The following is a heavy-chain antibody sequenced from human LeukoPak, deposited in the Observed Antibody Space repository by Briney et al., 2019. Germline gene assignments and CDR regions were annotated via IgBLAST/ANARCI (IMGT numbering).Heavy chain of an antibody. CDR3: ASRDGHAFDI. CDR2: FIPILGIA. Sequence: SVKLSCKASGGTFTSYAISWVRQSPGQGLGWMARFIPILGIAKYAQKFQGRVTITADKSTSTAYMEPSSLRSEATAVYYCASRDGHAFDIWGQGTMVTVSS. V-gene: IGHV1-69*04. J-gene: IGHJ3*02. CDR1: GGTFTSYA. D-gene: IGHD5-24*01.